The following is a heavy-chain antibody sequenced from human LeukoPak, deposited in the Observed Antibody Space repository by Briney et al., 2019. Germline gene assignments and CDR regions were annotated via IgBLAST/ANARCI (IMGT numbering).Heavy chain of an antibody. J-gene: IGHJ4*02. CDR2: ITSSSTYI. V-gene: IGHV3-21*06. Sequence: GGSLRLSCAASGFTFSNHDMSWVRQAPGKGLEWVSSITSSSTYIYYADSVKGRFTISRDNAKNSLYLQMNSLRAEDTAVYYCAKAGYCSNGTCYYPDYWGQGTLVTVSS. D-gene: IGHD2-15*01. CDR1: GFTFSNHD. CDR3: AKAGYCSNGTCYYPDY.